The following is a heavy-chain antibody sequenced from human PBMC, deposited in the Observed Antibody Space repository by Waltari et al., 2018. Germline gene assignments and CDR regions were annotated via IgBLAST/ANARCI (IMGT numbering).Heavy chain of an antibody. CDR2: IYPGDSDT. Sequence: EVQLVQSGAEVKKPGESLKISCKGSGYSFTSYWIGWVRQMPGKGLEWMGIIYPGDSDTRYSPSFQGQVTISADKSISTAYLQWSSLKASDTAMYYCARAPETVVIATAGTYYFDYWGQGTLVTVSS. CDR1: GYSFTSYW. V-gene: IGHV5-51*01. D-gene: IGHD2-21*01. J-gene: IGHJ4*02. CDR3: ARAPETVVIATAGTYYFDY.